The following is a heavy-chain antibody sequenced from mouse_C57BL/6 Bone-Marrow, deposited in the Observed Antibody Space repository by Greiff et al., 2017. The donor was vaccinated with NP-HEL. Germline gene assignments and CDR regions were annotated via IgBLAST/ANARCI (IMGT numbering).Heavy chain of an antibody. CDR1: GYTFTSYW. V-gene: IGHV1-52*01. D-gene: IGHD2-1*01. Sequence: QVQLQQPGAELVRPGSSVKLSCKASGYTFTSYWMHWVKQRPRQGLEWIGNIDPSDSETHYNQKFTDKATLTVDKSSSTAYMQHSILTSEDTAVYYCARGFLSTDWGKGTTLTVSS. CDR2: IDPSDSET. CDR3: ARGFLSTD. J-gene: IGHJ2*01.